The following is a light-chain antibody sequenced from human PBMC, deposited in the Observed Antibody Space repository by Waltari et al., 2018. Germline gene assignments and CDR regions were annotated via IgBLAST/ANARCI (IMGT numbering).Light chain of an antibody. CDR1: QYISTY. CDR3: QQSYDTPRT. J-gene: IGKJ1*01. V-gene: IGKV1-39*01. Sequence: DFQMTQSPSSLSASVGDRVTITCRASQYISTYLNWYQQKPGKGPKLLIYAASTLQSGVPSRFGGSGSGTDFTFTISSLQLEDFATYYCQQSYDTPRTFGQGTKVEVK. CDR2: AAS.